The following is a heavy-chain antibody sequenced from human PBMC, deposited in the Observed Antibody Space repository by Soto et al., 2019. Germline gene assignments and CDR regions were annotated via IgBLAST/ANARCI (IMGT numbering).Heavy chain of an antibody. CDR2: INPNSGNT. CDR1: GYTFTSYD. D-gene: IGHD3-10*01. J-gene: IGHJ6*03. Sequence: QVQLVQSGAEVKKPGASVKVSCKASGYTFTSYDINWVRQATGQGLEWMGWINPNSGNTGYAQKFQGRVTMTRNTSISTAYMELSSLRAEDTAVYYCARRRHRILWFGEFYYCYMDVWGKGTTVTVSS. CDR3: ARRRHRILWFGEFYYCYMDV. V-gene: IGHV1-8*02.